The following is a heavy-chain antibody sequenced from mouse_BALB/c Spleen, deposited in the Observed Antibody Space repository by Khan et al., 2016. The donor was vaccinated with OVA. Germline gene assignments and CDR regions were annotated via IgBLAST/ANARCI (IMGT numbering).Heavy chain of an antibody. CDR1: GYSITSGYF. D-gene: IGHD3-1*01. V-gene: IGHV3-6*02. J-gene: IGHJ3*01. CDR3: ARGGSSGPAWFTY. Sequence: EVKLLESGPGLVKPSQSLSLTCSVTGYSITSGYFWNWIRQFPGNKMEWMGYIRFDGDSNYNPSLKNRISITRDTSKNQFFLKLNSVTPEDTATYFCARGGSSGPAWFTYWGQGTLVTVSA. CDR2: IRFDGDS.